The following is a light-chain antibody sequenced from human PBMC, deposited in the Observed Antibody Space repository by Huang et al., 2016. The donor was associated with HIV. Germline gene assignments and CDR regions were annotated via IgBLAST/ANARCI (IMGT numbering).Light chain of an antibody. CDR2: DAS. Sequence: EIVLTQSPATLSLSPGERATLACRASQSIGSYLAWYQQSPGQAPRLLIYDASVRATGIPARCSGRGSGTDFTLPISSLEPEDFAVYYCQQRNNWPPWTFGQGTRVEIK. CDR1: QSIGSY. CDR3: QQRNNWPPWT. J-gene: IGKJ1*01. V-gene: IGKV3-11*01.